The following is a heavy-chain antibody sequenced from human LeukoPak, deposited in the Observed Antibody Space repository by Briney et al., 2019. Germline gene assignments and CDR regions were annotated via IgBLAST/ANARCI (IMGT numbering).Heavy chain of an antibody. CDR3: ARRVGSGWPVQH. D-gene: IGHD6-19*01. CDR2: MNTNSGNT. J-gene: IGHJ1*01. V-gene: IGHV1-8*01. CDR1: GYTFSSYD. Sequence: ASVKVSCKASGYTFSSYDINWVRQATGQGLEWMEWMNTNSGNTGYAQKFQGRLNMTRNTSISTAYMELSSLRSEDTAVYYCARRVGSGWPVQHWGQGTLVTVSS.